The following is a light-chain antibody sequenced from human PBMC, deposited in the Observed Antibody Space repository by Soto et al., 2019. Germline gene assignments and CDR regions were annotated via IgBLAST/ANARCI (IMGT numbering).Light chain of an antibody. CDR3: LQDSDYPRT. CDR2: AAS. V-gene: IGKV1-6*01. J-gene: IGKJ1*01. CDR1: QGIRTE. Sequence: ATQMTQSPSSLSASVGDRVTIACRASQGIRTELAWYQQKRGEAPKLLIYAASALQSGVPSRFSGSGFDTDFTLTISNLQPEDFATYYCLQDSDYPRTFGQGTKVEMK.